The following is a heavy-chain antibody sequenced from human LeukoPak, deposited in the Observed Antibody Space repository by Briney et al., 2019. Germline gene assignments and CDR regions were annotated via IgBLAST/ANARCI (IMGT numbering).Heavy chain of an antibody. J-gene: IGHJ3*02. CDR1: GASISSSSYY. D-gene: IGHD6-13*01. CDR3: AGRSWTDAFDI. V-gene: IGHV4-39*01. Sequence: PSETLSLTCAVSGASISSSSYYWGWIRQPPGQGLEWIGSIYYSGSTYYNPSLKSRVTISVDTSKNQFSLKLSSVTAADTAVYYCAGRSWTDAFDIWGQGTMVTVSS. CDR2: IYYSGST.